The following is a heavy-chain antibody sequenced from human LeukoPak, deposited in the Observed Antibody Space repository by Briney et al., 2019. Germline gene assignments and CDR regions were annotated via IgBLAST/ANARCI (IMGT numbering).Heavy chain of an antibody. CDR3: ARHRIRDFRSGYYSPSYYYGMDV. J-gene: IGHJ6*02. CDR2: IYYSGST. CDR1: GGSISSYY. D-gene: IGHD3-3*01. V-gene: IGHV4-59*08. Sequence: PSETLSLTCTVSGGSISSYYWSWIRQPPGKGLEWIGYIYYSGSTNYNPSLKSRVTISVDTSKNQFSLKLSSVTAADTAVYYCARHRIRDFRSGYYSPSYYYGMDVWGQGTTVTVSS.